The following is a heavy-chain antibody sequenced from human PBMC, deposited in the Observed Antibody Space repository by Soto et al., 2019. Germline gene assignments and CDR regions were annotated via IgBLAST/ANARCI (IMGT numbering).Heavy chain of an antibody. CDR1: GGSISSSSYY. J-gene: IGHJ4*02. D-gene: IGHD5-18*01. Sequence: QLQLQESGPGLVKPSETLSLTCTVSGGSISSSSYYWGWIRQPPGKGLEWIGSIYYSGSTYYNPSLKSRVTISVDTSKNQFSLKLSSVTAADTAVYYCASRSPAVRRYSLGYWGQGTLVTVSS. V-gene: IGHV4-39*01. CDR3: ASRSPAVRRYSLGY. CDR2: IYYSGST.